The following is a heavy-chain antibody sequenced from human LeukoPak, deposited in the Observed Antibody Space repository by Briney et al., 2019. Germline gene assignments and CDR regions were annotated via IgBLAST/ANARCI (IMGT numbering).Heavy chain of an antibody. CDR3: AREGFSSGYYDY. J-gene: IGHJ4*02. D-gene: IGHD3-22*01. Sequence: GASVKVSCKASGGTFSSYAISWMRQAPGQGLEWMGGIIPIFGTANYAQKFQGRVTITADESTSTAYMELSSLRSEDTAVYYCAREGFSSGYYDYWGQGTLVTVSS. CDR1: GGTFSSYA. V-gene: IGHV1-69*13. CDR2: IIPIFGTA.